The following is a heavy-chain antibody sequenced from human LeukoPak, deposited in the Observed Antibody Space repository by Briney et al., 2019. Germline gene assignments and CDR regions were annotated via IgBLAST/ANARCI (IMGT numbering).Heavy chain of an antibody. CDR3: AKAAKSGYSFVNRDYYYGMDA. Sequence: GGSLRLSCAAPGFTFSSYAMSWVRQAPGKGLEWVSSISGNGENKYYADSVKGRFTISRDNSKNTLYVQMNSLRAEDTAVYYCAKAAKSGYSFVNRDYYYGMDAWGQGTTVTVSS. J-gene: IGHJ6*02. CDR2: ISGNGENK. CDR1: GFTFSSYA. D-gene: IGHD5-18*01. V-gene: IGHV3-23*01.